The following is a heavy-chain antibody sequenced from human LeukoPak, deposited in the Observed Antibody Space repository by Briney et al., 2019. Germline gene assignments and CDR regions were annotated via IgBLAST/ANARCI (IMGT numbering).Heavy chain of an antibody. CDR1: GFTFSSYD. Sequence: GGSLRLSCAASGFTFSSYDMHWVRQATGKGLEWVSAIDTAGNTFYPGSVRGRFTISRDNAKNSLYLQMNNVRAGDTAVYYCARTSKVTSVMDIWGQGTMVTVSS. J-gene: IGHJ3*02. V-gene: IGHV3-13*04. CDR3: ARTSKVTSVMDI. D-gene: IGHD3-16*01. CDR2: IDTAGNT.